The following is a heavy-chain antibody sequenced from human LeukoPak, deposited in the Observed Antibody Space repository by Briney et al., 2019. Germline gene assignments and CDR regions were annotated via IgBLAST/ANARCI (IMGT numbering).Heavy chain of an antibody. J-gene: IGHJ6*03. CDR3: ARVVIAAAGTSDYYYYYMDV. D-gene: IGHD6-13*01. Sequence: SETLSLTCTVSGGSISSYFWSWIRQPAGKGLEWIGRIYTSGSTNYNPSLKSRVTMSVDTSKNHFSLKLSSVTAADTAVYYCARVVIAAAGTSDYYYYYMDVWGKGTTVTVSS. CDR2: IYTSGST. CDR1: GGSISSYF. V-gene: IGHV4-4*07.